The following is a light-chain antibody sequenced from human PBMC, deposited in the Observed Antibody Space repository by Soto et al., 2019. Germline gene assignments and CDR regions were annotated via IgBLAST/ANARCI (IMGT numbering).Light chain of an antibody. J-gene: IGLJ1*01. CDR2: DIN. Sequence: QSALTQPASVSGSPGQSITISCTGTSSDVGNYIFVSWYRQHPGKAPKLMIYDINNRPSGVSNRFSGSKSGNTASLTISGLQAEDEADYYCVSYTTRASYVFGTGTKRTVL. CDR1: SSDVGNYIF. V-gene: IGLV2-14*01. CDR3: VSYTTRASYV.